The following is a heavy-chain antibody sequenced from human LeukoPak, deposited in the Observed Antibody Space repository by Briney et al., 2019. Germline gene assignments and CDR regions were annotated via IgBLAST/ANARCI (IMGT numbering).Heavy chain of an antibody. J-gene: IGHJ4*02. CDR3: IGGFGELLSEYYFDY. D-gene: IGHD3-10*01. CDR1: GFTFSGSA. Sequence: PGGSLRLSCAASGFTFSGSAMHWVRQASGKGLEWVGRIRSKANSYATAYAASVKGRFTISRDDSKNTAYLQMNSLKTEDTAVYYCIGGFGELLSEYYFDYWGQGTLVTVSS. V-gene: IGHV3-73*01. CDR2: IRSKANSYAT.